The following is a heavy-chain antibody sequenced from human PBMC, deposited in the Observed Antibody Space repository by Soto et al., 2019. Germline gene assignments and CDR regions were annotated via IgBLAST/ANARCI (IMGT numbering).Heavy chain of an antibody. D-gene: IGHD3-22*01. CDR1: GFTFTSSA. CDR3: AAVLTYYYDSSTPTNWFDP. J-gene: IGHJ5*02. V-gene: IGHV1-58*01. Sequence: ASVKVSCKASGFTFTSSAVQWVRQARGQRLEWIGWIVVGSGNTNYAQKFQERVTITRDMSTSTAYMELSSLRSEDTAVYYCAAVLTYYYDSSTPTNWFDPWGQGTLVTVSS. CDR2: IVVGSGNT.